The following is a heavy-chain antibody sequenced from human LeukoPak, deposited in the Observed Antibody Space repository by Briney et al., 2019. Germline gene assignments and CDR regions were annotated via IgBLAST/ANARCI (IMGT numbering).Heavy chain of an antibody. CDR1: GGSISSRSDY. V-gene: IGHV4-39*01. J-gene: IGHJ6*03. CDR2: LDSSGST. CDR3: SRSHDYGGLYFYYYMDV. D-gene: IGHD4-23*01. Sequence: SGTPSLTCTVSGGSISSRSDYWGWIRQTPGKGLEWIGNLDSSGSTYYNPSLKSRVTISVGTSKNQFSLNLRSVTAADTAIYFCSRSHDYGGLYFYYYMDVWGKGTTVTVSS.